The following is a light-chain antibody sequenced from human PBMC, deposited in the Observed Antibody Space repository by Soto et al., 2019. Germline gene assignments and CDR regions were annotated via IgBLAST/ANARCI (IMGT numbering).Light chain of an antibody. CDR3: QHNGDSPPMYT. V-gene: IGKV3-20*01. CDR1: QNVSRNS. Sequence: DIVLTQSPGTLSLSPGERATLSCRASQNVSRNSLTWYHQKPGQGPGLLIYGTSSRAAGIPDRFSVSGSGTDFTHTISRLEAEDLAVYYCQHNGDSPPMYTCCRGNNVDIK. J-gene: IGKJ2*01. CDR2: GTS.